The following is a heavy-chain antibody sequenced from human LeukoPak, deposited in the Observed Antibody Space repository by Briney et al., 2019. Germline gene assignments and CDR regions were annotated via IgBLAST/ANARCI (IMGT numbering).Heavy chain of an antibody. CDR2: IKQNGSEK. J-gene: IGHJ6*02. CDR3: ARDHKETYYYDGMDG. CDR1: GFTFSSYW. V-gene: IGHV3-7*01. Sequence: PWGSLTLACAASGFTFSSYWLSWVRQPPGKGLEWVANIKQNGSEKYYVDSMKGRFTISRDNAKNSLYLQMNSLRAEDTAVYYCARDHKETYYYDGMDGWGQGTTVTVSS.